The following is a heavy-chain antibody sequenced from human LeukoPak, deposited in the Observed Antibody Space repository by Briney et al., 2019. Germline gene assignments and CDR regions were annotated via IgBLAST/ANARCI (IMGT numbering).Heavy chain of an antibody. J-gene: IGHJ4*02. CDR1: GFILSDYN. D-gene: IGHD1-26*01. CDR3: ARDLSATARAYDY. CDR2: IAISGTYI. Sequence: GGSLRLSCAASGFILSDYNMNWVRQAPGKGLEWVSFIAISGTYITYADSVKGRFTISRDNAKNSLYLQLNSLRAEDTAVYYCARDLSATARAYDYWGQGTLVTVSS. V-gene: IGHV3-21*01.